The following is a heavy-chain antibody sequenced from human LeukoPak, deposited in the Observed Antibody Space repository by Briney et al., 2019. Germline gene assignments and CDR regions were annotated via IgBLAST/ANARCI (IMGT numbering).Heavy chain of an antibody. CDR3: ARVQIAAAGYYYYYGMDV. J-gene: IGHJ6*02. CDR1: GYTFTGYY. D-gene: IGHD6-13*01. Sequence: ASVKVSCKASGYTFTGYYMHWVRQAPGQGLEWMGWINPNSGGTNYAQKFQGRATMTRDTSISTAYMELSRLRSDDTAVYYCARVQIAAAGYYYYYGMDVWGQGTTVTVSS. CDR2: INPNSGGT. V-gene: IGHV1-2*02.